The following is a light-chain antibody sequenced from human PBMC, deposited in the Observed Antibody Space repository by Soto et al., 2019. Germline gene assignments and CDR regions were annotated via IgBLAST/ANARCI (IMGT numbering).Light chain of an antibody. CDR2: DAS. J-gene: IGKJ5*01. CDR1: QSVTSY. CDR3: KQRSSWPIT. V-gene: IGKV3-11*01. Sequence: EIVLTQSPATLSLSPGERATLSCRASQSVTSYLAWYQQRPGQAHRLLINDASRRATGIPDRFSGSGSGADFTLTIRSLEPEDFAVYYCKQRSSWPITFGQGTRLEIK.